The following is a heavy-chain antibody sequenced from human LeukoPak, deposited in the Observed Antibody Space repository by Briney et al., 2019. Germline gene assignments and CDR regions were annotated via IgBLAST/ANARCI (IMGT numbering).Heavy chain of an antibody. CDR1: GLPFSNGW. D-gene: IGHD3-3*01. V-gene: IGHV4-4*02. Sequence: GALKLSCGASGLPFSNGWVGWGRQAPGKGVEWIGQIYHSGSTNYNPSLKSRVTISMDKSQNQFSLKLSSVTAADTAVYYCARGDFSAYYFDYWGQGTLVTVSS. J-gene: IGHJ4*02. CDR2: IYHSGST. CDR3: ARGDFSAYYFDY.